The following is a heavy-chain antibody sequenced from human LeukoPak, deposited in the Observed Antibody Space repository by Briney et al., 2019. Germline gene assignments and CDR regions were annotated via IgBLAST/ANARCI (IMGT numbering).Heavy chain of an antibody. CDR2: IQSKTDGGTT. D-gene: IGHD6-13*01. CDR3: TTILVYSSSWHFDY. Sequence: RGSLRLSCAASGFTFSNAWMSWVRQAPGKGLEWVGRIQSKTDGGTTDFGAPAKGRFTISRDDSKDTLYLQMYSLKTEDTAVYYCTTILVYSSSWHFDYWGQGALVTVSS. J-gene: IGHJ4*02. CDR1: GFTFSNAW. V-gene: IGHV3-15*01.